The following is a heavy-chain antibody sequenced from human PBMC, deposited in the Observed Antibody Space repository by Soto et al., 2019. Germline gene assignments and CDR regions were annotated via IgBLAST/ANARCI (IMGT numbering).Heavy chain of an antibody. J-gene: IGHJ6*03. Sequence: ASVKGSCKASGYTFTIYDINWVRQATGQGLEWMGWMNPNSGNTGYAQKFQGRVTMTRNTSISTAYMELSSLRSEDTAVYYCARAIYCGGECYAPNYYYYMDGWGKGTTVTVAS. CDR1: GYTFTIYD. V-gene: IGHV1-8*01. D-gene: IGHD2-21*01. CDR3: ARAIYCGGECYAPNYYYYMDG. CDR2: MNPNSGNT.